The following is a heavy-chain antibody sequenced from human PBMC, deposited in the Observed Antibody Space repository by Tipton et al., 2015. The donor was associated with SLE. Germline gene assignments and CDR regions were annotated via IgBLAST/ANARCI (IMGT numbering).Heavy chain of an antibody. CDR2: ICNSVNI. CDR3: ARGSVRADDY. D-gene: IGHD4-23*01. J-gene: IGHJ4*02. Sequence: TLSLTCTVSGASISSHCWCWIRQPPGQGLEWIGYICNSVNINYIPSLKSRVTISADTSKNQISLKLTSVTAADTAVFYCARGSVRADDYWGQGTLVTVSS. CDR1: GASISSHC. V-gene: IGHV4-59*11.